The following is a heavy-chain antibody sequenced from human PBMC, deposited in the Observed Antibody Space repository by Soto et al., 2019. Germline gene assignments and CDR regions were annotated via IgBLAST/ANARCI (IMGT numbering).Heavy chain of an antibody. J-gene: IGHJ6*02. V-gene: IGHV3-9*01. D-gene: IGHD5-18*01. Sequence: QPGGSLRLSCAASGFTFDDYAMHWVRQAPGKGLEWVSGISWNSGSIGYADSVKGRFTISRDNAKNSLYLQMDSLRAEDTALYYCAKTWIQLDGDYYGMDVWGQGTTVTVSS. CDR2: ISWNSGSI. CDR1: GFTFDDYA. CDR3: AKTWIQLDGDYYGMDV.